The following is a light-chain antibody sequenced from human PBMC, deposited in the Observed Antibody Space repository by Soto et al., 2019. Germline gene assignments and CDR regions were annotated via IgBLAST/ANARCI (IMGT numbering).Light chain of an antibody. V-gene: IGKV1-5*02. CDR1: QSISNW. CDR2: HDS. J-gene: IGKJ1*01. Sequence: VQMSQSRSTRRASVAATLDIICRASQSISNWLAWYQQKPGTAPKVLIYHDSNLQSGVPSRFSGSGSGKEFTLTISSLQSDDFATYYCQQYNSYSFGQGTKVDI. CDR3: QQYNSYS.